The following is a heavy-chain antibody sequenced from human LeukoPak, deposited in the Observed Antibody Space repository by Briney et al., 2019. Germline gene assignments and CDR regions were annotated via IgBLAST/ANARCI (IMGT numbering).Heavy chain of an antibody. CDR3: ARVGGVWGSYRYTLDY. CDR1: GYTLTELS. D-gene: IGHD3-16*02. Sequence: AASVKVSCKVSGYTLTELSMHWVRQAPGKGLEWMGGFDPEDGETIYAQKFQGRVTMTEDTSTDTAYMELSSLRSEDTAVYYCARVGGVWGSYRYTLDYWGQGTLVTVSS. CDR2: FDPEDGET. V-gene: IGHV1-24*01. J-gene: IGHJ4*02.